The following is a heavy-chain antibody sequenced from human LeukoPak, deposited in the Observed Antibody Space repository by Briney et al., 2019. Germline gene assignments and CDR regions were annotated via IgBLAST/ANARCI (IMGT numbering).Heavy chain of an antibody. CDR3: AKSTVLDFYYYYMDV. Sequence: PGGSLRLSCAASGFTFDDYTMHWVRQVPGKGLEWVSLISWDGDSTYYADSVKGRFTISRDNSKNSLYPQMNSLRTEDTAFYYCAKSTVLDFYYYYMDVWGKGTTVTISS. CDR1: GFTFDDYT. J-gene: IGHJ6*03. D-gene: IGHD4-11*01. V-gene: IGHV3-43*01. CDR2: ISWDGDST.